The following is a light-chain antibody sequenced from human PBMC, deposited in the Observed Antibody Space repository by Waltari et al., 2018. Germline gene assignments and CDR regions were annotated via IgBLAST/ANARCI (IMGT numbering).Light chain of an antibody. CDR2: DVN. V-gene: IGLV2-14*03. CDR3: SSYTSSRTVV. Sequence: QSALAQPASVSGSPGQSITISCTGTSSDVGGYTYVSWYQQHPDKAPRLLVYDVNTRPSGVSDRFSGSKSVNTASLTISGLQAEDEADYFCSSYTSSRTVVFGGGTKLTVL. J-gene: IGLJ3*02. CDR1: SSDVGGYTY.